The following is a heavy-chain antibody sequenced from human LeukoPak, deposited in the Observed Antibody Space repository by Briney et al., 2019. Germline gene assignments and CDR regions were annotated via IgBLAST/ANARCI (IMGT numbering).Heavy chain of an antibody. D-gene: IGHD2-2*01. CDR2: ISYSGSI. Sequence: SGTLSLTCAVSGGSISSSNWWSWVRQPPGKGLEWIGYISYSGSINYNPSLKSRVTISVDTSKNQFSLKLSSVTAADTAVYYCARDQAISRFDYWGQGTLVTVSS. V-gene: IGHV4-4*02. J-gene: IGHJ4*02. CDR1: GGSISSSNW. CDR3: ARDQAISRFDY.